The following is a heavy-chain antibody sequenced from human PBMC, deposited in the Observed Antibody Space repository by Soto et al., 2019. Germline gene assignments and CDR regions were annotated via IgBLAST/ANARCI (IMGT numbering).Heavy chain of an antibody. J-gene: IGHJ6*04. CDR1: GFTFSSYW. CDR3: ARYSSSWYREATNVDV. D-gene: IGHD6-13*01. Sequence: GGSLRLSCAASGFTFSSYWMSWVRQAPGKGLEWVANIKQDGSEKYYVDSVKGRFTISRDNAKNSLYLQMNSLRAEDTAVYYCARYSSSWYREATNVDVWGKGTTVTVSS. CDR2: IKQDGSEK. V-gene: IGHV3-7*01.